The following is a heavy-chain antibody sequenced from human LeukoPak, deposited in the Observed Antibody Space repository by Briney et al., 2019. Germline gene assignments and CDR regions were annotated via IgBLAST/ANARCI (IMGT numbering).Heavy chain of an antibody. J-gene: IGHJ4*02. V-gene: IGHV1-2*02. Sequence: ASVKVSCKASGYTFTAYLLHWVRQAPGQGLEWMGWINPNSGRTNYARRFQGRVTMTRDTSISAAYMELSRLRSDDTAVYYCARLGYISGSDFWGQGTLVTVSS. CDR1: GYTFTAYL. CDR3: ARLGYISGSDF. CDR2: INPNSGRT. D-gene: IGHD6-19*01.